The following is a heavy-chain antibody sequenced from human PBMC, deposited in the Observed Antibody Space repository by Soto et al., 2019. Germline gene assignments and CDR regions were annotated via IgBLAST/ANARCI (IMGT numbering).Heavy chain of an antibody. Sequence: GGSLRLSCAASGFTFNNYAMSWVRQSPGKGLEWVSAISGNGISTYYADSVRGRFTISRDNSENTLFLQMNRLRADDTAVYYCTRDAISMVRGTENWFAPWGQGTLVTVSS. J-gene: IGHJ5*02. CDR2: ISGNGIST. V-gene: IGHV3-23*01. D-gene: IGHD3-10*01. CDR3: TRDAISMVRGTENWFAP. CDR1: GFTFNNYA.